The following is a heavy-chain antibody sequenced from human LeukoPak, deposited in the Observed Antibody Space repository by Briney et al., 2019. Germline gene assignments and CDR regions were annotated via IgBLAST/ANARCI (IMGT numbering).Heavy chain of an antibody. Sequence: SETLSLTCTVSGGSIRSSSYYWGWIRQPPGKGLEWIGNIYYSESTYYNPSLKSRVTISLDTSKNQFSLKLSSVTAADTAVYYCARLSWFGELLSFYFDYWGQGTLVTVSS. D-gene: IGHD3-10*01. CDR3: ARLSWFGELLSFYFDY. CDR1: GGSIRSSSYY. CDR2: IYYSEST. V-gene: IGHV4-39*01. J-gene: IGHJ4*02.